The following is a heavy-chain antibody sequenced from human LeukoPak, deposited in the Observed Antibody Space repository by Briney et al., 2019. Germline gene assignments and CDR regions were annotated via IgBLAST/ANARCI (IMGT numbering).Heavy chain of an antibody. J-gene: IGHJ4*02. Sequence: GGSLRLSCAASGFTFSSYSMNWVRQAPGKGLEWVSSISSSSSYTYYADSVKGRFTISRDNAKNSLFLQMNSLRAEDTAVYYCARGYQLPTPDYWGQGTLVTVSS. V-gene: IGHV3-21*01. CDR2: ISSSSSYT. CDR1: GFTFSSYS. D-gene: IGHD2-2*01. CDR3: ARGYQLPTPDY.